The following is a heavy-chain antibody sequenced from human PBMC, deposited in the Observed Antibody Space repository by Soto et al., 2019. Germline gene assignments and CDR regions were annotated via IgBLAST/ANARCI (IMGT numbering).Heavy chain of an antibody. Sequence: QVQLQQWGAGLLKPSETLSLTCAVYGGSFSGYYWSWIRQPPGQGLEWIGEINHSGSTNYNPSLKSRVSISVDTSKNQFSLKLSSVTSADTAVYYCARGPIAAGPNPLEYWGQGTLVTVSS. CDR3: ARGPIAAGPNPLEY. CDR2: INHSGST. J-gene: IGHJ4*02. V-gene: IGHV4-34*01. D-gene: IGHD6-13*01. CDR1: GGSFSGYY.